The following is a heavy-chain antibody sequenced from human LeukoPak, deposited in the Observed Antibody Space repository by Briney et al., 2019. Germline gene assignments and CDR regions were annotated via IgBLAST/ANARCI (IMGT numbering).Heavy chain of an antibody. CDR1: GGSISSGGYY. CDR3: ARWSGSSPGY. D-gene: IGHD1-26*01. J-gene: IGHJ4*02. Sequence: SETLSLTCTVSGGSISSGGYYWSWIRQHPGKGLEWIGYIDYSGSTYYNPSLKSRVTISVDTSKNQFSLKLSSVTAADTAVYYCARWSGSSPGYWGQGTLVTVSS. V-gene: IGHV4-31*03. CDR2: IDYSGST.